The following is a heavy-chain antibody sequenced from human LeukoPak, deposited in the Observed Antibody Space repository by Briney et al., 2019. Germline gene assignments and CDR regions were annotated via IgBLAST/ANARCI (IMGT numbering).Heavy chain of an antibody. CDR2: ISTYNGNA. V-gene: IGHV1-18*01. CDR1: GYTFTSYG. CDR3: ARDQQRTWSDY. D-gene: IGHD6-13*01. Sequence: PRASVKVSCKASGYTFTSYGISWVRQAPGQGLEWMGWISTYNGNADYAQNLQGRVTVTTDTSTSTVYMELRSLRSDDTAVYFCARDQQRTWSDYWGQGTLVTVSS. J-gene: IGHJ4*02.